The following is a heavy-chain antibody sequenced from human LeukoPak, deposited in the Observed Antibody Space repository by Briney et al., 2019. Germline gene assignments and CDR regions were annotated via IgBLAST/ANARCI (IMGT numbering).Heavy chain of an antibody. D-gene: IGHD3-3*01. CDR1: GGSTSSSNYY. J-gene: IGHJ4*02. CDR3: ARLGAGPTYYDFWSGYSSFYFDY. CDR2: VHYSGNT. V-gene: IGHV4-39*01. Sequence: SETLSLTCTVSGGSTSSSNYYWGWIRQPPGKGLEWIGGVHYSGNTYYNPSLKSRVTISVDTSKNQFSLKLSSVTAADTAVYYCARLGAGPTYYDFWSGYSSFYFDYWGQGTLVTVSS.